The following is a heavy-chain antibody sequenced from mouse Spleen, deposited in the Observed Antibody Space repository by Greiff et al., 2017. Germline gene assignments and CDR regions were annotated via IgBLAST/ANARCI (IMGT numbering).Heavy chain of an antibody. CDR1: GYAFSSSW. CDR3: ARDGGRSYFDY. CDR2: IYPGDGDT. V-gene: IGHV1-82*01. J-gene: IGHJ2*01. D-gene: IGHD2-3*01. Sequence: VQLQQSGPELVKPGASVKISCKASGYAFSSSWMNWVKQRPGKGLEWIGRIYPGDGDTNYNGKFKGKATLTADKSSSTAYMQLSSLTSEDSAVYFCARDGGRSYFDYWGQGTTLTVSS.